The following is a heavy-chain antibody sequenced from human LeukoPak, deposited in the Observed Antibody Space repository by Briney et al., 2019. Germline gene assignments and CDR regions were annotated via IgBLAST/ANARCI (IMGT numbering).Heavy chain of an antibody. CDR1: GGSFSGYY. CDR3: ARESVPSSAR. Sequence: PSETLSLTCAVYGGSFSGYYWSWIRQPPGKGLEWIGEINHSGSTNYNPSLKSRGTISVDTSKNQFLLKLSYCTAADTAVYYCARESVPSSARWGQGTMVTVSS. V-gene: IGHV4-34*01. J-gene: IGHJ4*02. D-gene: IGHD2-2*01. CDR2: INHSGST.